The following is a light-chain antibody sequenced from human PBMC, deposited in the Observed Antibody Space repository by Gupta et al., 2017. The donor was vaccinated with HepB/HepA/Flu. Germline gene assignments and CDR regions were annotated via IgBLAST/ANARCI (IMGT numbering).Light chain of an antibody. CDR3: MQGTHWPPTWT. CDR1: QSLVYSDGNTY. V-gene: IGKV2-30*01. CDR2: KVS. J-gene: IGKJ1*01. Sequence: DVVMTQSPLSLPVTLGQPASISCRSSQSLVYSDGNTYLNWFQQRPGQSPRRLIYKVSNRDSGVPDRVSGSGSGTDFTLKSSRVEAEDVGVYYCMQGTHWPPTWTFGQGTKVEIK.